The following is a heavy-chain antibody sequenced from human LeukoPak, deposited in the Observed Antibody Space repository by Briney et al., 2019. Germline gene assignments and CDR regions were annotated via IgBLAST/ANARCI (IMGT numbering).Heavy chain of an antibody. CDR2: ISAYNGNT. CDR3: ARDFGGYDPLDY. CDR1: GYTFTSYY. D-gene: IGHD5-12*01. J-gene: IGHJ4*02. V-gene: IGHV1-18*04. Sequence: ASVKVSCKASGYTFTSYYMHWVRQAPGQGLEWMGWISAYNGNTNYAQKLQGRVTMTTDTSTSTAYMELRSLRSDDTAVYYCARDFGGYDPLDYWGQGTLVTVSS.